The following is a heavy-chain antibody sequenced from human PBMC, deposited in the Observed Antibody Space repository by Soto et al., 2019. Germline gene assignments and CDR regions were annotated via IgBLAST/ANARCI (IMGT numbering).Heavy chain of an antibody. J-gene: IGHJ4*02. Sequence: PGGSLRLSCVASAFTFSSYAMSWVRQAPGKGLEWVSAVSGSGDSTYYADSVKGRFTISRDNSKNTLYLQMNSLRAEDTAVYYCAKGRASDCPGCTQDYWGQGTLVTVSS. D-gene: IGHD2-21*02. CDR1: AFTFSSYA. CDR3: AKGRASDCPGCTQDY. V-gene: IGHV3-23*01. CDR2: VSGSGDST.